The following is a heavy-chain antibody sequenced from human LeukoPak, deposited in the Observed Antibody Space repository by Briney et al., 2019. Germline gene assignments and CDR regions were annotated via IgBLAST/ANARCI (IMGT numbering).Heavy chain of an antibody. J-gene: IGHJ4*02. Sequence: GGSLRLSCAASGLTVSNTYMSWVRQAPGKGLEWVSVMYSGGRTFYADSVKGRFTISRDISKNTLYLQMNSLRAEDTAVYFCASGGDYGDYSNWGQGTLVTVSS. V-gene: IGHV3-53*01. CDR3: ASGGDYGDYSN. CDR1: GLTVSNTY. CDR2: MYSGGRT. D-gene: IGHD4-17*01.